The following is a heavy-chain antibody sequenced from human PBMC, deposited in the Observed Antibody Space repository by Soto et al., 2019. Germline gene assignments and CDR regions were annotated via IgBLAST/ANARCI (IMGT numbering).Heavy chain of an antibody. D-gene: IGHD1-26*01. V-gene: IGHV3-30-3*01. J-gene: IGHJ4*02. Sequence: QVQLVESGGGVVQPGRSLRLSCAASGFTFSSYAMHWVRQAPGKGLEWVAVISYDGSNKYYADSVKGRFTISRDNSKNTLYLQMNSLRAEDTAVYYCAREERGSGYWGQGTLVTVSS. CDR2: ISYDGSNK. CDR1: GFTFSSYA. CDR3: AREERGSGY.